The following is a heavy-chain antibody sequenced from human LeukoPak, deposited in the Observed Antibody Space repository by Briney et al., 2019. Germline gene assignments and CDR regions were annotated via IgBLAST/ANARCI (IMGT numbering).Heavy chain of an antibody. Sequence: NASETLSLTCTVSGGSISSFYWSWIRQPAGKGLEWIGRIYSSGSTNYNPSLESRVTMSVDTSKNQLSLKLSSVTAADTAVYYCARDVVAAAGTWDYWGQGTLVTVSS. CDR1: GGSISSFY. J-gene: IGHJ4*02. CDR2: IYSSGST. CDR3: ARDVVAAAGTWDY. D-gene: IGHD6-13*01. V-gene: IGHV4-4*07.